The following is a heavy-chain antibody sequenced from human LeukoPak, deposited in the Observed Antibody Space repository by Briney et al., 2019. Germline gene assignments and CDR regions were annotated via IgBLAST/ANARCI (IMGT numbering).Heavy chain of an antibody. V-gene: IGHV4-59*01. CDR1: GGSISSYY. Sequence: SETLSLTCTVSGGSISSYYWSWIRQPPGKGPKWIGYIYYSGSTNYNPSLKSRVTISVDTSKNQFSLKLSSVTAADTAVYYCAGVPIAARYTYWNFDLWGRGTLVTVSS. D-gene: IGHD6-6*01. J-gene: IGHJ2*01. CDR3: AGVPIAARYTYWNFDL. CDR2: IYYSGST.